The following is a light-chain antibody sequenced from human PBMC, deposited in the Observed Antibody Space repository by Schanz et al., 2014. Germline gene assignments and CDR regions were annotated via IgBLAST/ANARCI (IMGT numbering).Light chain of an antibody. CDR1: QSVYTS. Sequence: EILLTQSAAILSVSPGERATLSCRASQSVYTSLAWYQQKPGQAPRLLVYGPSTRATGVPARFSGSGSGTEFPLTISSLQSEDFAVYYCQQYSRWPYTIGQGTNLEIK. J-gene: IGKJ2*01. CDR3: QQYSRWPYT. CDR2: GPS. V-gene: IGKV3-15*01.